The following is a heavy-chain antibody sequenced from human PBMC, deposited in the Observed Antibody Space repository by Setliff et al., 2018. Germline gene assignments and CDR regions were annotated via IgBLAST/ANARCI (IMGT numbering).Heavy chain of an antibody. V-gene: IGHV4-39*01. CDR3: ARTGTYRYFDY. CDR1: GDSMNSGVYY. D-gene: IGHD1-1*01. Sequence: ETLSLTCKVSGDSMNSGVYYWAWIRQPPGKGLEWIGRIYSGGTTYYNSSLKGRVTISVDTSKSQFSLRLNSVTAADTAVYYCARTGTYRYFDYWGRGTLVTVSS. CDR2: IYSGGTT. J-gene: IGHJ4*02.